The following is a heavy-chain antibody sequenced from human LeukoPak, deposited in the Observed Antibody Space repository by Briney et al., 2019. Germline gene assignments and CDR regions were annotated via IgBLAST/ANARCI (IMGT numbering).Heavy chain of an antibody. Sequence: AAVKVSCKASGGTFSSYAISWVRQAPGQGLEWMGGINPIFGTANYAQKFQGRVTITADESTSTAYMELSSLRSEDTAVYYCAREVEMATSYFDYWGQGTLVTVSS. V-gene: IGHV1-69*13. CDR1: GGTFSSYA. CDR3: AREVEMATSYFDY. J-gene: IGHJ4*02. D-gene: IGHD5-24*01. CDR2: INPIFGTA.